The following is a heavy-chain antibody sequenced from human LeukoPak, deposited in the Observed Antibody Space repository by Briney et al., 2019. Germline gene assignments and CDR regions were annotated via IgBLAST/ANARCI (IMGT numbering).Heavy chain of an antibody. CDR2: ISYDGSNK. CDR3: AKDHGYRVEGKNYYYYYYMDV. D-gene: IGHD5-24*01. V-gene: IGHV3-30*18. CDR1: GFTFSSYG. J-gene: IGHJ6*03. Sequence: PGRSLRLSCAASGFTFSSYGMHWVRQAPGKGLEWVAVISYDGSNKYYADSVKGRFTISRDNSKNTLYLQMNSLRAEDTAVYYCAKDHGYRVEGKNYYYYYYMDVWGKGTTVTVSS.